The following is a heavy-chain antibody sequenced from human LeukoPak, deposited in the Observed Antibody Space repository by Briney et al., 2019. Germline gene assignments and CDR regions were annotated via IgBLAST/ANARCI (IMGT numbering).Heavy chain of an antibody. CDR1: GGSISSYY. CDR2: IYYSGST. J-gene: IGHJ4*02. D-gene: IGHD2-2*01. Sequence: SETLSLICTVSGGSISSYYWSWIRQPPGKGLEWIGYIYYSGSTNYNPSLKSRVTISVDTSKNQFSLKLSSVTAADTAVYYCASSDIVVVPAATYFDYWGQGTLVTVSS. V-gene: IGHV4-59*08. CDR3: ASSDIVVVPAATYFDY.